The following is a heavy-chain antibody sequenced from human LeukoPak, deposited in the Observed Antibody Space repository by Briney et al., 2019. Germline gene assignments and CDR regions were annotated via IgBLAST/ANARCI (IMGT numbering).Heavy chain of an antibody. J-gene: IGHJ4*02. Sequence: PSETLSLTCTVSGGSISNSNYYWGWIRQPPGKGLEWIGNIYYSGSTYYNPSLRSRVTISVDTSKNQFSLKLSSVTAADTAVYYCASFGSGWYEIHYWGQGTLVTVSS. CDR3: ASFGSGWYEIHY. D-gene: IGHD6-19*01. CDR1: GGSISNSNYY. V-gene: IGHV4-39*01. CDR2: IYYSGST.